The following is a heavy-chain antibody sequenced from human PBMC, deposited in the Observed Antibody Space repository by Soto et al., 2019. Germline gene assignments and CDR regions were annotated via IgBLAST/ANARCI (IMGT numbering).Heavy chain of an antibody. Sequence: SGPTLVNPTETLTVTCTFSGFSLTSPGMCVSWIRQSPGKALEWLALIERDDDDKYYSTSLKTRLTISKDTRKNQVALTMANVDPADTATYYCARSIRGPRRFNGMDVWGQGTTVTVSS. CDR1: GFSLTSPGMC. V-gene: IGHV2-70*13. CDR3: ARSIRGPRRFNGMDV. D-gene: IGHD1-20*01. CDR2: IERDDDDK. J-gene: IGHJ6*02.